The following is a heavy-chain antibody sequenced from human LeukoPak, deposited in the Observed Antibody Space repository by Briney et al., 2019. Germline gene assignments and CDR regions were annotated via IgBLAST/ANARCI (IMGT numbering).Heavy chain of an antibody. D-gene: IGHD3-3*01. Sequence: GGSLRLSCAASGFTFSSYAMSWVRQAPGKGLEWVSVIYSGDSTYYADSVKGRFTISRDNSKNTLYLQMNILRAEDTAVYYCASLRFLEWLETYYFDYWGQGTLLTVSS. CDR1: GFTFSSYA. CDR3: ASLRFLEWLETYYFDY. V-gene: IGHV3-53*01. J-gene: IGHJ4*02. CDR2: IYSGDST.